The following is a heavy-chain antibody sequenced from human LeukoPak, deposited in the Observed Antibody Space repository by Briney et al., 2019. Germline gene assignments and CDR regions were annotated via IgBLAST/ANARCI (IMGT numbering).Heavy chain of an antibody. CDR1: GGSFSGYY. D-gene: IGHD3-10*01. J-gene: IGHJ5*02. Sequence: SETLSLTCTVYGGSFSGYYWSWIRQPPGKGLEWIGEINHSGSTDYNPSLKSRVTISVDTSKNQFSLKLSSVTAADTAVYYCARPAPRYYYGSGLNWFDPWGRGTLVAVSS. CDR3: ARPAPRYYYGSGLNWFDP. CDR2: INHSGST. V-gene: IGHV4-34*01.